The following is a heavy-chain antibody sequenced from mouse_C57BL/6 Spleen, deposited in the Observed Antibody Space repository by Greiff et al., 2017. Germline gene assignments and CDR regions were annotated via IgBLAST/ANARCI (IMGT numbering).Heavy chain of an antibody. J-gene: IGHJ2*01. CDR3: AIRSTMVTTNFAY. V-gene: IGHV1-82*01. CDR1: GYAFSSSW. D-gene: IGHD2-2*01. CDR2: IYPGNGDT. Sequence: QVQLQQSGPELVKPGASVKLSCKASGYAFSSSWMNWVKQRPGKGLEWIGWIYPGNGDTNYNEKFKGKATLTADKSSTTAYLQLSSLTSEDSAVYYCAIRSTMVTTNFAYWGQGTTLTVSA.